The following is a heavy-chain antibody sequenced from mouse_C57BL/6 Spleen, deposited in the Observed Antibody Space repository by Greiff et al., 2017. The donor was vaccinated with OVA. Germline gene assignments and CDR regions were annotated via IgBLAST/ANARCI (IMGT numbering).Heavy chain of an antibody. J-gene: IGHJ2*01. CDR1: GFTFSSYA. CDR3: ARSTMITTRCYFDY. D-gene: IGHD2-4*01. CDR2: ISDGGSYT. V-gene: IGHV5-4*01. Sequence: EVQLVESGGGLVKPGGSLKLSCAASGFTFSSYAMSWVRQTPEKRLEWVATISDGGSYTYYPDNVKGRFTISRDNAKNNLYLQMSHLKSEDTAMYYCARSTMITTRCYFDYWGQGTTLTVSS.